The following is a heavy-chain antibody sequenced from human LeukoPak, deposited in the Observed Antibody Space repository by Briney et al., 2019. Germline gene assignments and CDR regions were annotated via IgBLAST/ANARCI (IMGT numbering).Heavy chain of an antibody. CDR3: ARGIGSRKDHFDT. CDR1: GGSISTYY. J-gene: IGHJ4*02. CDR2: MYGSGSS. V-gene: IGHV4-4*07. Sequence: PPETLSLTCTVSGGSISTYYYSWIRQPAGKGLEWIGRMYGSGSSNYNPTLRSRVSMSVDTSKNQISLTLNSVTAADTAMYYCARGIGSRKDHFDTWGQGVLVTVSS. D-gene: IGHD3-10*01.